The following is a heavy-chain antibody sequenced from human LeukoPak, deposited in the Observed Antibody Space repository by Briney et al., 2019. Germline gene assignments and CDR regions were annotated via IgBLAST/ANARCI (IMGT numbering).Heavy chain of an antibody. CDR2: ISGSGGST. D-gene: IGHD3-3*02. CDR3: AREARGIFGVVIVYYYYMDV. Sequence: GGSLRLSCAASGFTFSSYAMSWVRQAPGKGLEWVSAISGSGGSTYYADSVKGRFTISRDNAKNSLYLQMNSLRAEDTAVYYCAREARGIFGVVIVYYYYMDVWGKGTTVTVSS. CDR1: GFTFSSYA. J-gene: IGHJ6*03. V-gene: IGHV3-23*01.